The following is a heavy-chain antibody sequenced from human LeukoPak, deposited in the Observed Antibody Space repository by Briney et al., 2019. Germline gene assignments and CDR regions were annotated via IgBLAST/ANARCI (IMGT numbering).Heavy chain of an antibody. CDR3: ARDRGGDAFDI. Sequence: GASVNVSCMASGYTFTANYMHWVRQAPGPGLEWMGWINPNSGGTKYAQNFQGRVTMTRDKSISTAYMELSGLRSDDTAVYYCARDRGGDAFDIWGQGTMVTVSS. J-gene: IGHJ3*02. V-gene: IGHV1-2*02. CDR2: INPNSGGT. D-gene: IGHD3-10*01. CDR1: GYTFTANY.